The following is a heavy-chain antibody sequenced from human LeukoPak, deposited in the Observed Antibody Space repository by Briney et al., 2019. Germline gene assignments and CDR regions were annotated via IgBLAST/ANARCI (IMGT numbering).Heavy chain of an antibody. D-gene: IGHD2-21*02. CDR3: ARVGGGDTWNY. Sequence: ASVKVSCKASGYTFISYYMHWVRQAPGQGLEWMGIINPSGGSTSYAQKFQGRVTMTRDTSTSTAYMELSSLRSEDTAVYYCARVGGGDTWNYWGQGTLDTVSS. V-gene: IGHV1-46*03. CDR1: GYTFISYY. J-gene: IGHJ4*02. CDR2: INPSGGST.